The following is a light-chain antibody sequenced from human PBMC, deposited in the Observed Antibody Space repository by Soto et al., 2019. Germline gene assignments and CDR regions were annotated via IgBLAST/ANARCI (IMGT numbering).Light chain of an antibody. CDR3: SSYTSSSTDV. CDR2: DVS. Sequence: QSVLTQPASVSGSPGQSITICCTGTSTDIGRYNYVSWYQQHPGKAPKLMIYDVSNRPSGVSNRFSGSKSGNTASLTISGLQAEDEADYYCSSYTSSSTDVFGTGTKLTVL. CDR1: STDIGRYNY. J-gene: IGLJ1*01. V-gene: IGLV2-14*03.